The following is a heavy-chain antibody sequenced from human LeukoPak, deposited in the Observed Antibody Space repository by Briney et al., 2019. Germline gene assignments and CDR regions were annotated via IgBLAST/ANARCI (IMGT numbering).Heavy chain of an antibody. J-gene: IGHJ3*02. D-gene: IGHD3-3*01. CDR1: GFTFSSYG. Sequence: GGSLRLSCAASGFTFSSYGMHWVRQAPGKGLEWVAVIWYGGSNKYYADSVKGRFTISRDNSKDTLYLQMNSLRAEDTAVFYCAKNRAQGLEPTLDIWGQGTMVTVSS. CDR3: AKNRAQGLEPTLDI. CDR2: IWYGGSNK. V-gene: IGHV3-30*02.